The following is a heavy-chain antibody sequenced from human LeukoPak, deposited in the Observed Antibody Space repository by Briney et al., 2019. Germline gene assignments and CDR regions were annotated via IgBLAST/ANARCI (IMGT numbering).Heavy chain of an antibody. CDR2: IYYSGST. Sequence: PSQTLSLTCTVSGGSISSGDYYWSWLRQPPGKGLEWIGYIYYSGSTYYNPSLKSRVTISVDTSKNQFSLKLSSVTAADTAVYYCARETGTSYSNYFDYWGQGTLVTVSS. CDR1: GGSISSGDYY. V-gene: IGHV4-30-4*01. CDR3: ARETGTSYSNYFDY. D-gene: IGHD1-7*01. J-gene: IGHJ4*02.